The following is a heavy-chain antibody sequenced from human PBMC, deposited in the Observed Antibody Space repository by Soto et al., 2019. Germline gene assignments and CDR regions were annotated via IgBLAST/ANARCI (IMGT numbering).Heavy chain of an antibody. D-gene: IGHD3-9*01. J-gene: IGHJ4*02. Sequence: PSETLSLTCTVSGGSISSYYWSWIRQPPGKGLEWIGYIYYSGSTNYNPSLKSRVTISVDTSKNQFSLKLSSVTAADTAVYYCARAPTGYYKFLHWGQGTLVTVSS. CDR1: GGSISSYY. V-gene: IGHV4-59*01. CDR2: IYYSGST. CDR3: ARAPTGYYKFLH.